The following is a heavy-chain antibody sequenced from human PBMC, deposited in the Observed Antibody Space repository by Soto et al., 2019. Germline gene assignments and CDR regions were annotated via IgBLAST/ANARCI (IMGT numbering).Heavy chain of an antibody. Sequence: EVQLVESGGGLVQPGGSLRLSCAASGFNFSSYDMHWVRQATGKGLEWVSVIGTAGDTYYPGSVKGRFTISRENDKKSXXXXXXXXXXXXXXXXXXXXXXXLXAGTAYYHYGMDVWGQGTTVTVSS. J-gene: IGHJ6*02. CDR1: GFNFSSYD. CDR3: XXXXXLXAGTAYYHYGMDV. V-gene: IGHV3-13*01. D-gene: IGHD3-10*01. CDR2: IGTAGDT.